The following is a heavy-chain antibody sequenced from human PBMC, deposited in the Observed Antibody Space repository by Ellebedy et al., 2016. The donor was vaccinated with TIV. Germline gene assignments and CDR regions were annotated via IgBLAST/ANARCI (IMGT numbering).Heavy chain of an antibody. CDR3: ARGLRGPFDY. CDR1: GGSISNYY. Sequence: MPSETLSLTCTVSGGSISNYYWSWIRQSPGKGLEWIGYIYFSGGTNYNPSLNSRVTISLDRSKNQYSLKLSPVTAADTAVYYCARGLRGPFDYWGQGTLVTVSS. CDR2: IYFSGGT. V-gene: IGHV4-59*01. J-gene: IGHJ4*02.